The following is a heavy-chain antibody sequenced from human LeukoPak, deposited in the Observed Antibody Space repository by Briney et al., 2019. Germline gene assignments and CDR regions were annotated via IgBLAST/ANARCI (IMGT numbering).Heavy chain of an antibody. Sequence: SETLSLTCTVSGGSISSYYWSWIRQPPGKGLEWIGYIYYSGSTNYNPSLKSRVTISVDTSKNQFSLKLSSVTAADTAVYYCARVDPYSSGWKNVFDIWGQGTMVTVSS. CDR3: ARVDPYSSGWKNVFDI. J-gene: IGHJ3*02. CDR2: IYYSGST. V-gene: IGHV4-59*01. CDR1: GGSISSYY. D-gene: IGHD6-19*01.